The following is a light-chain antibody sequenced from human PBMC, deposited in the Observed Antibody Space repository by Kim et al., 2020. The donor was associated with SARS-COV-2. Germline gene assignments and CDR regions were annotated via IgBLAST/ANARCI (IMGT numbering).Light chain of an antibody. CDR2: AAS. V-gene: IGKV1-27*01. J-gene: IGKJ1*01. CDR1: QCITNY. Sequence: SASVGHRVTITCRASQCITNYLDWYQQKPGKVPKLLIYAASTWQSGIPSRFSATGSGTDFTLTISSLQPEDVATYYCQKYYSDPSFGQGTKVEIK. CDR3: QKYYSDPS.